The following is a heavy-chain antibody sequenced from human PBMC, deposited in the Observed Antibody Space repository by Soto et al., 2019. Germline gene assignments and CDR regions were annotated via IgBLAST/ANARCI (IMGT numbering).Heavy chain of an antibody. CDR3: ATADRNYEFAIY. CDR2: FDPEDGET. Sequence: QVQLVQSGAEVKKPGASVKVSCKVSGYTLTELSMDWVRQAPGKGLEWMGGFDPEDGETIYAQKFQGRVTMNEDTSTDTAYMELSSLRSEDTAGYYCATADRNYEFAIYWGQGTLVTVSS. J-gene: IGHJ4*02. V-gene: IGHV1-24*01. D-gene: IGHD3-3*01. CDR1: GYTLTELS.